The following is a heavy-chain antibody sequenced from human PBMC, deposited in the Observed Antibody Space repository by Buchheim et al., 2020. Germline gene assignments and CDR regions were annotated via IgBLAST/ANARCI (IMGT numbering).Heavy chain of an antibody. V-gene: IGHV4-30-4*01. CDR3: ARGRRGTIFGVVTSPFDY. D-gene: IGHD3-3*01. Sequence: QVQLQESGPGLVKPSQTLSLTCTVSGGSISSGDYYWSWIRQPPGKGLEWIGYIYYSGSTYYNPSLTSRVTISVDTSKNQFSLKLSSVTAADTAVYYCARGRRGTIFGVVTSPFDYWGQGTL. J-gene: IGHJ4*02. CDR2: IYYSGST. CDR1: GGSISSGDYY.